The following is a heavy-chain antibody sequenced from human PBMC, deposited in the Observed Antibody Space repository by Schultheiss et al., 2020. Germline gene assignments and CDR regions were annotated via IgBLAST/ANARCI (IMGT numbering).Heavy chain of an antibody. V-gene: IGHV3-30-3*01. CDR2: ISYDGSNK. D-gene: IGHD6-6*01. CDR3: ARDRGGAARYNWFDP. J-gene: IGHJ5*02. Sequence: GSLRLSCAASGFTFSSYAMHWVRQAPGKGLEWVAVISYDGSNKYYADSVKGRFTISRDNSKNTLYLQMNSLRAEDTAVYYCARDRGGAARYNWFDPWGQGTLVTVSS. CDR1: GFTFSSYA.